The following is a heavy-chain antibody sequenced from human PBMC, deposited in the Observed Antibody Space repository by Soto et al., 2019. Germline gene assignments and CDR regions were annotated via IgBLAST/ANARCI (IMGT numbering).Heavy chain of an antibody. J-gene: IGHJ4*02. CDR3: ARKDEWWGSSGLDR. D-gene: IGHD3-16*01. CDR2: VHAGNGDT. CDR1: GYTFTSYV. V-gene: IGHV1-3*01. Sequence: GASVKVSCKASGYTFTSYVVHWMRQAPGQSLEWMGWVHAGNGDTKFSEKFQGRVSMTRDTSARTAYMEVYSLTSEDTAIYYCARKDEWWGSSGLDRWGQGTLVTVSS.